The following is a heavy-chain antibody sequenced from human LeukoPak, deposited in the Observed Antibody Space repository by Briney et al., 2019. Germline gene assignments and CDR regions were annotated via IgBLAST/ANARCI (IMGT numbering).Heavy chain of an antibody. Sequence: ASVNVSCKASGYTFTSYDINWVRQATGQGLEWMGWMSPNSGNTGYAQKFQGRVTMTRDTSIGTAYLELSSLKSEDTAVYYCGGNSRPYYYYGMDVWGQGTTVTVSS. D-gene: IGHD4-23*01. CDR2: MSPNSGNT. CDR3: GGNSRPYYYYGMDV. V-gene: IGHV1-8*01. CDR1: GYTFTSYD. J-gene: IGHJ6*02.